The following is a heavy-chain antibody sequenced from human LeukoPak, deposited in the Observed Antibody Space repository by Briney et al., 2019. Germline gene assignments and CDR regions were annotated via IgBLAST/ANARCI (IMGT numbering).Heavy chain of an antibody. CDR1: GFTVSSNY. CDR3: AGVLRYFDWLSRGAFDI. Sequence: PGGSLRLSCAASGFTVSSNYMSWVRQAPGKGLEWVSVIYSGGSTYYADSVKGRFTISRDNSKNTLYLQMNSLRAEDTAVYYCAGVLRYFDWLSRGAFDIWGQGTMVTVSS. D-gene: IGHD3-9*01. V-gene: IGHV3-66*01. CDR2: IYSGGST. J-gene: IGHJ3*02.